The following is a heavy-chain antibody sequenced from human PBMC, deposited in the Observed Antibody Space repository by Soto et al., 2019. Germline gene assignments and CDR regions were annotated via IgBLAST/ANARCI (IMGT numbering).Heavy chain of an antibody. J-gene: IGHJ3*02. V-gene: IGHV3-33*01. CDR2: IWSDGSNK. CDR1: GFTFSSYG. CDR3: ARDPPEDSRGYFALDM. D-gene: IGHD3-22*01. Sequence: QVQLVESGGGVVQPGRSLRLSCAASGFTFSSYGMHWVRQAPGKGLEWVAVIWSDGSNKYNGDSVKGRFTISRDNSKNPLYLQMNSLRAEDTAVYYCARDPPEDSRGYFALDMWGQGTMVTVSS.